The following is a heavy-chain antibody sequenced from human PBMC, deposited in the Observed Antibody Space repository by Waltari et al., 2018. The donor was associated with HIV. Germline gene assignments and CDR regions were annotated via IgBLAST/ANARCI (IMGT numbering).Heavy chain of an antibody. D-gene: IGHD1-26*01. CDR2: INSDGSTT. V-gene: IGHV3-74*01. J-gene: IGHJ4*02. Sequence: EVRLVESGGGLVQPGGSLRLYCAASGFTLSSYWLHWVRQAPGKGLVWVSRINSDGSTTSYADSVKGRFTISRDNAKNTLYLQMNSLRAEDTAVYYCAKGGANPIDFWGQGTLVTVSS. CDR3: AKGGANPIDF. CDR1: GFTLSSYW.